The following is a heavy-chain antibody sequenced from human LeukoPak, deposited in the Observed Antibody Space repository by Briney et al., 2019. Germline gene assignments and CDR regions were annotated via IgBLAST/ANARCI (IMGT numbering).Heavy chain of an antibody. CDR2: INTNTGNP. CDR1: GYTFTRYA. J-gene: IGHJ4*02. D-gene: IGHD1-7*01. V-gene: IGHV7-4-1*02. Sequence: GASVKVSCKASGYTFTRYAVNWVRQAPGQGLEWMGWINTNTGNPTYAQGFTGRFVFSLDTSVSTAYLQISSLKAEDTAVYYCARRLDWNYEAYYFDYWGQGTLVTVSS. CDR3: ARRLDWNYEAYYFDY.